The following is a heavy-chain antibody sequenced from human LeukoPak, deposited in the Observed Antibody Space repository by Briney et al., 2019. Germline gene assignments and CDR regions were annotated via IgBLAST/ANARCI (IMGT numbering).Heavy chain of an antibody. D-gene: IGHD1-14*01. V-gene: IGHV4-59*01. CDR1: GGSISTYY. J-gene: IGHJ6*03. CDR2: ISYSGST. CDR3: ARVDHKDYYYYMDV. Sequence: SETLSLTCTVSGGSISTYYWSWIRQPPGKGLEWIGYISYSGSTNYNPSLKSRVTISVDTSKNQFSPKLSSVTAADTAVNYCARVDHKDYYYYMDVWGKGTTVTVSS.